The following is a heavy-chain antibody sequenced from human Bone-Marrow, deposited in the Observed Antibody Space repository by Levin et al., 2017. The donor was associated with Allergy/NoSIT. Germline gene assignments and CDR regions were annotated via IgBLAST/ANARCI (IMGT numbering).Heavy chain of an antibody. D-gene: IGHD3-22*01. Sequence: PGGSLRLSCAASGFTFSSYGMHWFRQAPGKGLVWLAVILYDGSNKYYTDSVKGRFTISRDNSKNTVYLQMNSLRAEDTAVYYCAKEPGYYYYDSSGYVDYWGQGTLVTVSS. J-gene: IGHJ4*02. CDR1: GFTFSSYG. CDR3: AKEPGYYYYDSSGYVDY. CDR2: ILYDGSNK. V-gene: IGHV3-30*18.